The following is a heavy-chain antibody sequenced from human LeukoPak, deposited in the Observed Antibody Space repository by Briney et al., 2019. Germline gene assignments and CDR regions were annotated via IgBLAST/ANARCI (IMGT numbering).Heavy chain of an antibody. CDR3: VRITVVPDY. CDR2: ISSSGNTI. D-gene: IGHD4-23*01. Sequence: GGSLRLSCAASGFTFTSYEMTWVRQAPGKGLDWVSYISSSGNTIYYADSVKGRFTISRDNAKNSLYLQMNSLRAEDMAVYYCVRITVVPDYWGQGTLVTVSS. V-gene: IGHV3-48*03. J-gene: IGHJ4*02. CDR1: GFTFTSYE.